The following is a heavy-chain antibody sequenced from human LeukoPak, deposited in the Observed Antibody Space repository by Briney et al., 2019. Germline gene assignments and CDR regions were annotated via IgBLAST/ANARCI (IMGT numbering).Heavy chain of an antibody. CDR3: AKGARVHSSSWYVESPFDY. D-gene: IGHD6-13*01. Sequence: TGGSLRLSCAASGFTFSSYAMSWVRQAPGKGLEWVSAISGSGGSTYYADSVKGRFTISRDNSKNTLYPQMNSLRAEDTAVYYCAKGARVHSSSWYVESPFDYWGQGTLVTVSS. CDR2: ISGSGGST. V-gene: IGHV3-23*01. CDR1: GFTFSSYA. J-gene: IGHJ4*02.